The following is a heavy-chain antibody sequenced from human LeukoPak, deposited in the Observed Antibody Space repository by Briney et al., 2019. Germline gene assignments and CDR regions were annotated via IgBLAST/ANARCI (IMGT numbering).Heavy chain of an antibody. D-gene: IGHD1-26*01. CDR3: AKPKIVGATTGYFDY. CDR2: IWYDGSNK. J-gene: IGHJ4*02. Sequence: PGGSLRLSCAASGFTFSSYGMHWVRQAPGKGLEWVAVIWYDGSNKYYADSVKGRFTISRDNSKNTRYLQMNSLRAEDTAVYYCAKPKIVGATTGYFDYWGQGTLVTVSS. V-gene: IGHV3-33*06. CDR1: GFTFSSYG.